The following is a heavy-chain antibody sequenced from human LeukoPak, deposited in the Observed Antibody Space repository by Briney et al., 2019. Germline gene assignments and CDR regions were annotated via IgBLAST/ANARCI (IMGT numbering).Heavy chain of an antibody. Sequence: PGGSLRLSCAASGFIFNNYGMHWVRQAPGKGLEWVAFTRYDGTNKYYADSVKGRFTISRDNSENTLFLQMNSLRAEDTAVYYCAKGRGYVAYDTHFWGQGTLVTVSS. V-gene: IGHV3-30*02. D-gene: IGHD5-12*01. J-gene: IGHJ4*02. CDR3: AKGRGYVAYDTHF. CDR2: TRYDGTNK. CDR1: GFIFNNYG.